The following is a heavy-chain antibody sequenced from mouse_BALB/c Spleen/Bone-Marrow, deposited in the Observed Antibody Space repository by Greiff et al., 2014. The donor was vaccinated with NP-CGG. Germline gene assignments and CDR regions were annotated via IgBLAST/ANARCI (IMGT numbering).Heavy chain of an antibody. CDR1: GYTFTSYW. CDR2: IYPGSGST. V-gene: IGHV1S22*01. Sequence: LQQSGSELVRPGASVKLSCKASGYTFTSYWMHWVKQRHGQGLEWIGNIYPGSGSTNYDEKFKSEGTLTVDTSSSTAYMHLSSLTSEDSAVYYCTRCYYGYDGVSWFAYWGQGTLVTVSA. CDR3: TRCYYGYDGVSWFAY. J-gene: IGHJ3*01. D-gene: IGHD2-2*01.